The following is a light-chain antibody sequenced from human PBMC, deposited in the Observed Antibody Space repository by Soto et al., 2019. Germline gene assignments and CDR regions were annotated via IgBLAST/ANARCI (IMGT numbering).Light chain of an antibody. CDR2: GAS. Sequence: EIVLTQSPGTLSLSPGERATLSCRASQSVSSSYLAWYQQKPGQAPRLLIYGASSRATGIPDRFSGSGSGTDFTLTISRLEPEEFAVYCCQQYGSSPLFGQGTKLEIK. J-gene: IGKJ2*01. CDR3: QQYGSSPL. CDR1: QSVSSSY. V-gene: IGKV3-20*01.